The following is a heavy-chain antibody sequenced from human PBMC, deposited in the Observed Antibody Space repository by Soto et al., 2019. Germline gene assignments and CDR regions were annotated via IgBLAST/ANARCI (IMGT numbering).Heavy chain of an antibody. CDR3: ARVPRYDFWSGFDY. Sequence: EVQLVESGGGVVRPGGSLRLSCAASGFTFDDYGMSWVRQVPGKGLEWVSGVNWNGGSTGYVESVKRRFTISRDNAKNSLYLLMNSLRAEDTALYYCARVPRYDFWSGFDYWGQGTVVTVSS. V-gene: IGHV3-20*04. CDR2: VNWNGGST. D-gene: IGHD3-3*01. CDR1: GFTFDDYG. J-gene: IGHJ4*02.